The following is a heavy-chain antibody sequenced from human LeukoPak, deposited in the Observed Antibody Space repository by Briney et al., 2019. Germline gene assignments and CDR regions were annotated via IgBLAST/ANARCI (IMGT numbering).Heavy chain of an antibody. CDR3: ARAPSDSSANVFDY. V-gene: IGHV1-69*02. CDR2: IIPILGIA. CDR1: GGTFSSYT. D-gene: IGHD3-22*01. J-gene: IGHJ4*02. Sequence: SVKVSCKASGGTFSSYTISWVRQAPGQGLEWMGRIIPILGIANYAQKFQGRVTITTDKSTSTAYMELSSLRSEDTAVYYCARAPSDSSANVFDYRGQGTLVTVSS.